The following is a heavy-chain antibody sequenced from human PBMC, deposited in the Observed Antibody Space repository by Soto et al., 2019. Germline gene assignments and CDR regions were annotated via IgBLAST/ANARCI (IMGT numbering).Heavy chain of an antibody. V-gene: IGHV3-33*01. D-gene: IGHD4-17*01. CDR2: IWYDGSNK. Sequence: QVQLVESGGGVVQPGRSLRISCAAFGFSFSSYAMHWVSQAPGKGLEWVAVIWYDGSNKYYTDSVKGRFSISRDNSKNTLYLQMNSLGAEDTALYYCARGGPAVTRGKGDYWGQGPLVTVSS. CDR3: ARGGPAVTRGKGDY. CDR1: GFSFSSYA. J-gene: IGHJ4*02.